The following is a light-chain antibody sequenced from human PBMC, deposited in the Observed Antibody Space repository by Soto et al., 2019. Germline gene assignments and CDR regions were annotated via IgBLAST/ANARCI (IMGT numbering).Light chain of an antibody. Sequence: AIRMTQSPSSLSASTGDRVTITCRASQAISSYLAWYQQKPGKAPKLLIYAASTLQSGVPSRFSGSGSGTXXXXXXXCLQSEDFATYYCQQYYSYPQSFGPGTKVDIK. CDR3: QQYYSYPQS. CDR1: QAISSY. CDR2: AAS. J-gene: IGKJ3*01. V-gene: IGKV1-8*01.